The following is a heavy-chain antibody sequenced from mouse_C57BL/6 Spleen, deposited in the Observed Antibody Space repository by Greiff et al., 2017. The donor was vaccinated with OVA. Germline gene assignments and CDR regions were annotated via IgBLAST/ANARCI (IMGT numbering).Heavy chain of an antibody. D-gene: IGHD2-4*01. CDR2: IDPETGGT. V-gene: IGHV1-15*01. CDR1: GYTFTDYE. J-gene: IGHJ3*01. Sequence: QVQLKQSGAELVRPGASVTLSCKASGYTFTDYEMHWVKQTPVHGLEWIGAIDPETGGTAYNQKVKGKAILTADNTSSTAYMELRSLTSEDSAVYYCTRWDYEWAYWGQGTLVTVSA. CDR3: TRWDYEWAY.